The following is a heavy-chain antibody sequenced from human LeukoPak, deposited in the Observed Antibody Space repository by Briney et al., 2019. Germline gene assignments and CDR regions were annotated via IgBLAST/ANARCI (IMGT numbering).Heavy chain of an antibody. CDR1: GASMSDNY. V-gene: IGHV4-59*08. CDR2: IHHTGSN. D-gene: IGHD2-2*01. J-gene: IGHJ5*02. Sequence: ASETLSLTCTVSGASMSDNYWTWIRQPPGKGLEWIGYIHHTGSNNYNPSLRSRVTMSVDTSKNQLSLKLTSVTAADTAVYYCARRIVVAPAAIWFDPWGQGILVTVSS. CDR3: ARRIVVAPAAIWFDP.